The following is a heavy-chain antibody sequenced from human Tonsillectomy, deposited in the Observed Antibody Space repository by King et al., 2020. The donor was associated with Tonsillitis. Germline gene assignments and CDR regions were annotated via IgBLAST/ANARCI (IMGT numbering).Heavy chain of an antibody. CDR3: AREGASGSYFYY. CDR1: GGTFSSYA. Sequence: QLVQSGAEVKKPGSSVKVSCKASGGTFSSYAISWVRQAPGQGLEWMGGVIPFFGTANYAQKFQGRVTITADEFTSTAYMELSSLRSDDTAVYFCAREGASGSYFYYWGQGTLVTVSS. CDR2: VIPFFGTA. J-gene: IGHJ4*02. V-gene: IGHV1-69*12. D-gene: IGHD1-26*01.